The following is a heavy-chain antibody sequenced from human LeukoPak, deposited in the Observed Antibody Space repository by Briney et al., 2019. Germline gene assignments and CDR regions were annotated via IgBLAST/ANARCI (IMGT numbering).Heavy chain of an antibody. Sequence: PGKSLRLSCAASGFIVSTNYMSWVRQAPGKGLEWVSIIYNDDRTYYADSVKGRFTISRDSSKNTLYLQMSSLAAEDTAVYYCATAVASAGLFHFWGQGTLVTVSS. CDR2: IYNDDRT. D-gene: IGHD6-13*01. V-gene: IGHV3-53*01. J-gene: IGHJ4*02. CDR3: ATAVASAGLFHF. CDR1: GFIVSTNY.